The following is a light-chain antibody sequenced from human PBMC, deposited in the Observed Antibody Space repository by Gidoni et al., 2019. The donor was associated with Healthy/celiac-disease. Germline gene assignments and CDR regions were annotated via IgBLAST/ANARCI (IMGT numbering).Light chain of an antibody. CDR1: QSVSSY. Sequence: EIVLTQSPATLSLSPGERATLSFRASQSVSSYLAWYQQKPGQAPRLLIYDASNRATGIPARLSGSGSGTDFTLPISSLEPEDFAVYYCQQRSNWPPLTFGGGTKVEIK. J-gene: IGKJ4*01. CDR2: DAS. CDR3: QQRSNWPPLT. V-gene: IGKV3-11*01.